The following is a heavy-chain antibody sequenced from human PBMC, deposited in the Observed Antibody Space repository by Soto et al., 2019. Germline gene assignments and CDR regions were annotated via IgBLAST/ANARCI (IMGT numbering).Heavy chain of an antibody. CDR2: IYTSGST. J-gene: IGHJ3*02. Sequence: SETLSLTCTVSGGSISSYYWSWIRQPAGKGLEWIGRIYTSGSTNYNPSLKSRVTMSVDTSKNQFSLKLSSVTAADTAVYYCARGEDYVWGSYRPNDAFDIWGQGTMVTVSS. CDR3: ARGEDYVWGSYRPNDAFDI. V-gene: IGHV4-4*07. D-gene: IGHD3-16*02. CDR1: GGSISSYY.